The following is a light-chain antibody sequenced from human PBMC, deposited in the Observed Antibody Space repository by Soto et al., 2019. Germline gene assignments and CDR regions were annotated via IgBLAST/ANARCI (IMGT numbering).Light chain of an antibody. Sequence: QSVLTQPPSASGTPGQRVTISCSGGSSNIGINTVNCYQQLPGTDPKVLIYTDNQRPSGIPDRFSGSKSGTSASLTINGIQSGDEADYYCGAWDESMNGYVLGTGTKVNVL. CDR3: GAWDESMNGYV. CDR1: SSNIGINT. V-gene: IGLV1-44*01. J-gene: IGLJ1*01. CDR2: TDN.